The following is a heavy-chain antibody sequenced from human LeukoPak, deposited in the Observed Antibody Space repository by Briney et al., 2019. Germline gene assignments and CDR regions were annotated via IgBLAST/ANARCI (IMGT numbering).Heavy chain of an antibody. CDR2: ITQDGSEK. V-gene: IGHV3-7*03. D-gene: IGHD3-9*01. CDR1: GFTFSSYW. J-gene: IGHJ4*02. Sequence: GGSLRLSCAASGFTFSSYWMSWVRQAPGKGLEWVANITQDGSEKYYVDSVKGRFTISRDNSKNTLYLQMNSLRAEDTAVYYCAKDLEYYDILTGCSFDYWGQGTLVTVSS. CDR3: AKDLEYYDILTGCSFDY.